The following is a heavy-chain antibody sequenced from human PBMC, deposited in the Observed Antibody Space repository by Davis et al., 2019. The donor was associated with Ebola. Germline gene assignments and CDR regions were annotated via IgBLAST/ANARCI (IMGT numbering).Heavy chain of an antibody. CDR1: GYTFTSYG. V-gene: IGHV1-18*01. CDR2: ISAYNGNT. Sequence: ASVKVSCKASGYTFTSYGISWVRQAPGQGLEWMGWISAYNGNTNYAQKLQGRVTMTTDTSTSTAYMELRSLRSDDTAVYYCARDEDSSGYYYARLFDYWGQGTLVTVSS. D-gene: IGHD3-22*01. J-gene: IGHJ4*02. CDR3: ARDEDSSGYYYARLFDY.